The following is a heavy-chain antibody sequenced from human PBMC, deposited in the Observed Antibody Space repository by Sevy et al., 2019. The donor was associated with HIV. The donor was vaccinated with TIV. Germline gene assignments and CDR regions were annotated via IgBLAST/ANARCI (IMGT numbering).Heavy chain of an antibody. CDR2: IRSKAYGGTT. J-gene: IGHJ3*02. Sequence: GGSLRLSCAGSGFTFGDYALNWFRQAPGKGLEWVGFIRSKAYGGTTKNAASLKGRFTISRDDSKNTAYLEMSSLKIEDTAVYYCARDRAFMDYYSGSGTLGAFDIWGQGTMVTVSS. CDR3: ARDRAFMDYYSGSGTLGAFDI. V-gene: IGHV3-49*03. D-gene: IGHD3-10*01. CDR1: GFTFGDYA.